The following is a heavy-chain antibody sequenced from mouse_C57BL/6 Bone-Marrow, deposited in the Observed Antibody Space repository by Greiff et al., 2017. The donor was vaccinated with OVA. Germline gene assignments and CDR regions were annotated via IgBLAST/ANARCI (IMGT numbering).Heavy chain of an antibody. J-gene: IGHJ2*01. V-gene: IGHV2-2*01. Sequence: VKLMESGPGLVQPSQSLSITCTVSGFSLTSYGVHWVRQSPGKGLEWLGVIWSGGSTDYNAAFLSRLSISKDNSKSQVFCKMNSLQADDTAIYYCARLRRGYWGQGTTLTVSS. CDR2: IWSGGST. CDR3: ARLRRGY. CDR1: GFSLTSYG. D-gene: IGHD2-12*01.